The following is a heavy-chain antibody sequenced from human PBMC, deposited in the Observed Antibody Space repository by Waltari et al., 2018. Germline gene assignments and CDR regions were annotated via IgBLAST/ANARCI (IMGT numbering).Heavy chain of an antibody. V-gene: IGHV3-30*18. J-gene: IGHJ6*02. D-gene: IGHD3-10*01. CDR2: ISYDGSNK. CDR3: ANDKSGYYYGMDV. CDR1: GFTFSSYG. Sequence: QVQLVESGGGVVQPGRSLRLSCAASGFTFSSYGMHWVRQAPGKGLGWVAVISYDGSNKYNADSGKGRVTISRDNSKNTLYLQMNSLRAEDTAVYYCANDKSGYYYGMDVWGQGTTVTVSS.